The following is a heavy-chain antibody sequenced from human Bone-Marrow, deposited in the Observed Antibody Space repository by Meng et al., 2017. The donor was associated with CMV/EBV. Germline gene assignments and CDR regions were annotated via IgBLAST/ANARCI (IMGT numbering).Heavy chain of an antibody. CDR2: IYYSGST. V-gene: IGHV4-61*01. CDR1: GGSVSSGSYY. Sequence: SETLSLTCTVSGGSVSSGSYYWSWIRQPPGKGLEWIGYIYYSGSTNYNPSLKSRVTISVDTSKNQFSLKLSSVTAADTAVYYCASRRDGYKYYFDYWGQGTRVTVSS. D-gene: IGHD5-24*01. CDR3: ASRRDGYKYYFDY. J-gene: IGHJ4*02.